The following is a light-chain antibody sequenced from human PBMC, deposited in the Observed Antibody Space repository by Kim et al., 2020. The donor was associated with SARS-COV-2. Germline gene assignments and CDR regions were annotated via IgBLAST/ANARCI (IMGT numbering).Light chain of an antibody. CDR1: RSNNGAGYE. CDR3: QSYDSNLRACV. CDR2: GNT. J-gene: IGLJ1*01. Sequence: QRVTIFCTQSRSNNGAGYEVNWYQQFPGTAPKFLIYGNTNRPSGVPDRFSGTKSGTSASLAITGLQAEDEADYYCQSYDSNLRACVFGTGTKVTVL. V-gene: IGLV1-40*01.